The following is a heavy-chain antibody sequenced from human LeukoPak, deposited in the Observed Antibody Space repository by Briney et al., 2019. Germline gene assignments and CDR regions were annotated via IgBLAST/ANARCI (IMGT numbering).Heavy chain of an antibody. V-gene: IGHV4-4*07. Sequence: SETLSLTCTVSGDSISSNYWSWIRQSAGKGLEWIGRIYSSGNTIYNPSLKSRVTMSVDTSKNQFSLKLNSVTAADTAVYYCARHVEVAAFDIWGQGTMVTVSS. CDR2: IYSSGNT. CDR3: ARHVEVAAFDI. D-gene: IGHD3-10*02. CDR1: GDSISSNY. J-gene: IGHJ3*02.